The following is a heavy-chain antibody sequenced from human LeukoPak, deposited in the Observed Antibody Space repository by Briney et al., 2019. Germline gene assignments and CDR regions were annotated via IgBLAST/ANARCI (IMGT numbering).Heavy chain of an antibody. CDR1: DDSISSSSYY. Sequence: PSETLSLTCTVSDDSISSSSYYWGGIRQPPGKGLEGSGEIYHSGSTNYNPSLKSRVTISVDKSKNQFSLKLRSVTAADTAVYYCARDSPDLAYYDILTGSYYYYYMDVWGKGTTVTISS. CDR2: IYHSGST. CDR3: ARDSPDLAYYDILTGSYYYYYMDV. D-gene: IGHD3-9*01. V-gene: IGHV4-39*07. J-gene: IGHJ6*03.